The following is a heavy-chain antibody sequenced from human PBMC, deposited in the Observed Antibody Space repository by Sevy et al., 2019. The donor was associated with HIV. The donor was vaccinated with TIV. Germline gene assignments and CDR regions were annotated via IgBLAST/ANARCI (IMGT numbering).Heavy chain of an antibody. D-gene: IGHD6-13*01. V-gene: IGHV3-23*01. CDR3: AKNGYSSSWYGGRFDP. J-gene: IGHJ5*02. CDR2: ISGSGGST. CDR1: GFTFSSYA. Sequence: GGSLRLSCAASGFTFSSYAMSWVRQAPGKGPEWVSAISGSGGSTYYADSVKGRFTISRDNSKNTLYLQMNSLRAEDTAVYYCAKNGYSSSWYGGRFDPWGQGTLVTVSS.